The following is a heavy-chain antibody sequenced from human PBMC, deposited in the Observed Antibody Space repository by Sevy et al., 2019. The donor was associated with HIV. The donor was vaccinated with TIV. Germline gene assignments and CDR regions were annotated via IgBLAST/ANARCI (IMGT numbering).Heavy chain of an antibody. D-gene: IGHD1-26*01. CDR3: ARDRGVGTSSYGMDV. Sequence: GGSLRLSCAASGLTFISFSSSSMNWVRQAPGKGLEWVSSISSGGTYIYYADSMKGRFTISRDNAKSSVYLQMNSLRAEDTAVYYCARDRGVGTSSYGMDVWGQGTTVTVSS. J-gene: IGHJ6*02. CDR2: ISSGGTYI. CDR1: GLTFISFSSSS. V-gene: IGHV3-21*01.